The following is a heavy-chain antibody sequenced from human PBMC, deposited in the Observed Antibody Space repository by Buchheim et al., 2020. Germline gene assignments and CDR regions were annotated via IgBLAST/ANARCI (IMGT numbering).Heavy chain of an antibody. Sequence: EVQLVESGGGLVQPGGSLRLSCAASGFTFSSYEMNWVRQAPGKGLEWVSYISSSGSTIYYADSVKGRFTISRDNAENSLYLQMNSLRAEDTAVYYCARSLTYYDFWSGYYSQANYDYWGQGTL. V-gene: IGHV3-48*03. J-gene: IGHJ4*02. CDR2: ISSSGSTI. D-gene: IGHD3-3*01. CDR1: GFTFSSYE. CDR3: ARSLTYYDFWSGYYSQANYDY.